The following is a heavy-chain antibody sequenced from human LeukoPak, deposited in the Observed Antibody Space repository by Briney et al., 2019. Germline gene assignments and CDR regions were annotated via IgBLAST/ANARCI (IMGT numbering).Heavy chain of an antibody. Sequence: SETLSPTCDVSGGSISSGLYSWSWIRQPLGKGLEWIGYIYHTGSTYYNPSLKSRVTISVDTSKNQFSLRLSSVTAADTAVYYCARLQYCSGTSCYWFDPWGQGTLVTVSS. CDR1: GGSISSGLYS. J-gene: IGHJ5*02. CDR2: IYHTGST. V-gene: IGHV4-30-2*01. CDR3: ARLQYCSGTSCYWFDP. D-gene: IGHD2-2*01.